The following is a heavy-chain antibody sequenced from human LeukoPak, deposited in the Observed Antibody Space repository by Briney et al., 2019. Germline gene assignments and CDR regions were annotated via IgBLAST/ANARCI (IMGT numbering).Heavy chain of an antibody. D-gene: IGHD1-26*01. CDR3: ASGYSGSFTGNYYYYMDV. Sequence: SETLSLTCTVSGGSISSYYWSWIRQPPGKGLEWIGYIYYSGSTNYNPSLKSRVTISVDTSKNQFSLKLSSVTAADTAVYYCASGYSGSFTGNYYYYMDVWGKGTTVTVSS. J-gene: IGHJ6*03. CDR1: GGSISSYY. V-gene: IGHV4-59*12. CDR2: IYYSGST.